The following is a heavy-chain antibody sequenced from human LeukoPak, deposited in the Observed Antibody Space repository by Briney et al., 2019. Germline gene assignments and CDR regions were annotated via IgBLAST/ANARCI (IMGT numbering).Heavy chain of an antibody. CDR2: ISRSSSYI. CDR1: GFTFSSYS. V-gene: IGHV3-21*01. Sequence: GGSLRLSCAASGFTFSSYSMNWVRQAPGKGLEWISSISRSSSYIDYADSVKGRFTISRDNAKNSLYLQMNSLRAEDTAVYYCARHLSGVTGHTYGRGIDYWGQGTLVTVSS. J-gene: IGHJ4*02. D-gene: IGHD5-18*01. CDR3: ARHLSGVTGHTYGRGIDY.